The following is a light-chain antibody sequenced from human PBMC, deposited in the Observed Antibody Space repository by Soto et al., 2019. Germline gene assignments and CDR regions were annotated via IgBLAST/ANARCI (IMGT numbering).Light chain of an antibody. Sequence: NFMLTQPHSVSESPEKTLSISCTRSSGSIANNYVQWYQQRPGSAPTTVIYENNQRLSGVPDRFSGSTDGSSNSASLTISGLQTEDEADYYCQSYDSDFVVFGGGTKLTVL. CDR3: QSYDSDFVV. CDR2: ENN. CDR1: SGSIANNY. J-gene: IGLJ2*01. V-gene: IGLV6-57*04.